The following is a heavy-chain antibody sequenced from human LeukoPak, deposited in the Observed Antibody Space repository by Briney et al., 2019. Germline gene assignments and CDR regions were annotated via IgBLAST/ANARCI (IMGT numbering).Heavy chain of an antibody. CDR3: ASGLDRSKTGY. CDR1: SESFSGGY. V-gene: IGHV4-34*01. D-gene: IGHD3-22*01. J-gene: IGHJ4*02. CDR2: ISDNEGI. Sequence: SETLSLTCSVYSESFSGGYWSWIRQPPGKGLDWIGEISDNEGIKYSPSLKSRVTISVDTSKNQFSLKLTSVTAADTAVYYCASGLDRSKTGYWGQGSLVTVSS.